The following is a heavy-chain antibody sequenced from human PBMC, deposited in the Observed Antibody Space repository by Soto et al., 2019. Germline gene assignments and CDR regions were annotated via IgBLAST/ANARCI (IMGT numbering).Heavy chain of an antibody. CDR3: VRDIVWLGYFDY. D-gene: IGHD6-19*01. CDR1: GGSISSHY. V-gene: IGHV4-59*11. CDR2: IYYSGST. Sequence: QVQLQESGPGLVKPSETLSLTCTVSGGSISSHYWSWIRQPPGKGLEWIGYIYYSGSTNYNPSLKSRVTISVDPSNNQFSLKLSSVTAADTAVYYCVRDIVWLGYFDYWGQGTLVTVSS. J-gene: IGHJ4*02.